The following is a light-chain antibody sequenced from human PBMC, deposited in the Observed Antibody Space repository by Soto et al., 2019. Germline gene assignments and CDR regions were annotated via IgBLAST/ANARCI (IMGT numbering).Light chain of an antibody. CDR3: QQYGSSPIT. Sequence: EIVLTQSPGTLSLSPGERATLSCRASQSVSSSYLAWYQQKPGQAPRLLIFDASSRATGIPDRFSGSGSGTDFTLTISRLEPEDFAVYYCQQYGSSPITFGQGKRLEIK. CDR2: DAS. CDR1: QSVSSSY. V-gene: IGKV3-20*01. J-gene: IGKJ5*01.